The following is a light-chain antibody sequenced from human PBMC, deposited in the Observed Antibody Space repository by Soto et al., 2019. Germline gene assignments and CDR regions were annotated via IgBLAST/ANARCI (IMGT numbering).Light chain of an antibody. CDR2: DAS. V-gene: IGKV3-11*01. Sequence: EIVLTQYPATLSLSPGERATLSCRASQSVSSYLAWYQQKPGQAPRLLIYDASNRATGSPARFSGSGSGTDFTLTISSLEPEDFAVYYCQQRSNWPWTFGQGTKVEIK. CDR1: QSVSSY. CDR3: QQRSNWPWT. J-gene: IGKJ1*01.